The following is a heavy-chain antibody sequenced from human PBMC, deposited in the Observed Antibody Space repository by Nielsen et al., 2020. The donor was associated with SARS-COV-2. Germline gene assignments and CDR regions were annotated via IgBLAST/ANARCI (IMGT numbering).Heavy chain of an antibody. D-gene: IGHD6-13*01. V-gene: IGHV3-23*01. CDR2: INWSGGST. CDR3: AKMSPPGIAAGTTEYFQH. CDR1: GFTFDDYG. Sequence: GGSLRLSCAASGFTFDDYGMSWVRQAPGKGLEWVSGINWSGGSTYYADSVKGRFTISRDKSKNTLYVLMNSLRAEDRAVYYCAKMSPPGIAAGTTEYFQHWGQGTLVTVSS. J-gene: IGHJ1*01.